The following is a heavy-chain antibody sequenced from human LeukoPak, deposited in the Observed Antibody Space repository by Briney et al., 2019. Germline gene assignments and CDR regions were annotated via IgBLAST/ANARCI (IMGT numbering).Heavy chain of an antibody. D-gene: IGHD3-16*01. CDR1: GFTFSSYW. Sequence: GGSLRLSCAASGFTFSSYWMHWVRQAPGKGLVWVSRINSDGSSTSYADSVKGRFTISRDNAKNSLYLQMNSLRAEDTALYYCAKDTLYYGMDVWGQGTTVTVSS. CDR3: AKDTLYYGMDV. J-gene: IGHJ6*02. V-gene: IGHV3-74*01. CDR2: INSDGSST.